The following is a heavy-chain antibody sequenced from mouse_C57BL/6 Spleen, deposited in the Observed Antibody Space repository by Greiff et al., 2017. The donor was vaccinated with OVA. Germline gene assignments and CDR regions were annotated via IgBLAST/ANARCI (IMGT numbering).Heavy chain of an antibody. CDR2: IYPGDGDT. V-gene: IGHV1-80*01. CDR3: ARNDYGSSSPRGFDV. J-gene: IGHJ1*03. Sequence: VQLQQSGAELVKPGASVQLSCTASGYAFSSYWMHWVKQRPGKGLEWIGQIYPGDGDTNYNGQFKGKATLTADKSSSTAYMQLSSLTSEDSAVYFCARNDYGSSSPRGFDVWGTGTTVTVAS. CDR1: GYAFSSYW. D-gene: IGHD1-1*01.